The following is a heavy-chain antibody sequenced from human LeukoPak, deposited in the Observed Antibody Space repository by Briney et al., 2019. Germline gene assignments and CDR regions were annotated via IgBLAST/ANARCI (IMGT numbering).Heavy chain of an antibody. J-gene: IGHJ4*02. Sequence: ASVKVSCKASGYTFTSYGISWVRQAPGQGLEWMGWMNPNSGNTGYAQKFQGRVTMTRNTSISTAYMELSSLRSEDTAVYYCARGLAVDTAMDYWGQGTLVTVSS. D-gene: IGHD5-18*01. V-gene: IGHV1-8*02. CDR2: MNPNSGNT. CDR3: ARGLAVDTAMDY. CDR1: GYTFTSYG.